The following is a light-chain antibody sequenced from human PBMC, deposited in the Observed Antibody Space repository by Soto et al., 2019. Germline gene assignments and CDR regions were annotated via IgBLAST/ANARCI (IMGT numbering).Light chain of an antibody. CDR2: GAS. CDR3: QQYHSSPLT. J-gene: IGKJ1*01. V-gene: IGKV3-20*01. CDR1: QSVTSSY. Sequence: EIVLTQSPGTLSLSPGERATLSCRASQSVTSSYLAWYQQKPGQAPRRLIYGASIRATGIPDRFSGSGSGTDFTLTISRLEPEDFALYFCQQYHSSPLTFGQGTKVYIK.